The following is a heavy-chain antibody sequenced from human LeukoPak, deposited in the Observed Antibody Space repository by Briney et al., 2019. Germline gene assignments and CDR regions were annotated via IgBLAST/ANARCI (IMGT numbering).Heavy chain of an antibody. CDR1: GFTFSTSW. CDR2: IKQDGSEK. J-gene: IGHJ4*02. CDR3: ARAQSGFWSGYCFDY. D-gene: IGHD3-3*01. V-gene: IGHV3-7*01. Sequence: GGSLRLSYAASGFTFSTSWMTWVRQAPGKGLEWVANIKQDGSEKYYVDSVKGRFAVSRDNAKNSLYLQMNSLRAEDTAVYYCARAQSGFWSGYCFDYWGQGTLVTVSS.